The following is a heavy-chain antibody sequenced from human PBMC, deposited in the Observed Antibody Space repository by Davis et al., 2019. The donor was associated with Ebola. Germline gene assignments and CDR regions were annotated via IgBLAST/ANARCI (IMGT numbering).Heavy chain of an antibody. J-gene: IGHJ4*02. Sequence: GESLKISCAASGFTFSGSAMHWVRQASGKGLEWVGRIRSKANTYATAYAASVKGRFTISRDDSKNTAYLQMNSLRAEDTAIYYCATKYSSSWHFDYWGQGTLVTVSS. CDR2: IRSKANTYAT. CDR3: ATKYSSSWHFDY. V-gene: IGHV3-73*01. D-gene: IGHD5-18*01. CDR1: GFTFSGSA.